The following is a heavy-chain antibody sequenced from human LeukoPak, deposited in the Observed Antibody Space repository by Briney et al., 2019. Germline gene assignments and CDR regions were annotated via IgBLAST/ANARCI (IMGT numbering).Heavy chain of an antibody. Sequence: GGSLGLSCAGSGFTFTTYSMHWVRQAPGKGLEYVAGISRNGETTYYATSVKGRFNISRDNSKNTVYLQMGSLRTEDTGVYYCARGRGDISARPFFDCRGGQGSPVTVSS. J-gene: IGHJ4*02. CDR1: GFTFTTYS. CDR2: ISRNGETT. D-gene: IGHD3/OR15-3a*01. CDR3: ARGRGDISARPFFDCR. V-gene: IGHV3-64*01.